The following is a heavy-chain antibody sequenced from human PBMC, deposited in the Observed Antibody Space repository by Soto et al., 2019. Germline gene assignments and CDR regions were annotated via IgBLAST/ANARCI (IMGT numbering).Heavy chain of an antibody. J-gene: IGHJ5*02. D-gene: IGHD3-16*02. CDR3: AAPRAPVPHTRYFDP. CDR2: IHSSGST. CDR1: GASVNSYE. V-gene: IGHV4-4*07. Sequence: KSXXTLSLPCTVSGASVNSYEWSWIRQPAGKGLEWIGHIHSSGSTNYNNSLKSRVTMSVDTSKNQFSLRLMSMTAADTAVCFCAAPRAPVPHTRYFDPWGQGTPVTVSS.